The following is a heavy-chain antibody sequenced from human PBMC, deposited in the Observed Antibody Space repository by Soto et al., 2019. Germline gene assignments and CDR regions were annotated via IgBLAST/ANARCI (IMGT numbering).Heavy chain of an antibody. V-gene: IGHV2-5*02. Sequence: QITLKESGPMLVKPTQTLTLTCTFSGFSLITNGVGVGWIRQPPGKALEWLALIYWDDDRRYSPSLKSRLTITKDTSKNQVVLTMTNMDPVETATYCCALLTLRCFYDSIGCSGFEDWGQGTLVTVSS. CDR3: ALLTLRCFYDSIGCSGFED. CDR2: IYWDDDR. CDR1: GFSLITNGVG. J-gene: IGHJ4*02. D-gene: IGHD3-22*01.